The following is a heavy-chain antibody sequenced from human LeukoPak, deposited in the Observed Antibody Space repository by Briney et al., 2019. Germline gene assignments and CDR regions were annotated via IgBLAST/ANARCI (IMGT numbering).Heavy chain of an antibody. CDR3: AKDLGHYDCFFDY. J-gene: IGHJ4*02. CDR2: ISGSGGST. D-gene: IGHD3-22*01. V-gene: IGHV3-23*01. CDR1: GFTFSTYT. Sequence: GGSLRLSCAASGFTFSTYTMYWVRQAPGKGLEWVSAISGSGGSTYYADSVKGRFTISRDNSKNTLYLQMNSLRAEDTAVYYCAKDLGHYDCFFDYWGQGTLVTVSS.